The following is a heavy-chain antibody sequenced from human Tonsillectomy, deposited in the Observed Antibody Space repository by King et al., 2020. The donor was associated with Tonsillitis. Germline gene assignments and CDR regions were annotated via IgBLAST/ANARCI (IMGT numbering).Heavy chain of an antibody. CDR2: ISNDGNYA. V-gene: IGHV3-30*19. D-gene: IGHD2/OR15-2a*01. Sequence: VQLVESGGGVVQPGRSLRVSCEASGFTLENYGMHWVRQAPGKGLEWVAVISNDGNYAYYADSVKGRFTISRDNSKNTLFLQMNSLRTEDTAVYYCTKPKSAGSMDFLIDYWGQGTLVSVSS. J-gene: IGHJ4*02. CDR3: TKPKSAGSMDFLIDY. CDR1: GFTLENYG.